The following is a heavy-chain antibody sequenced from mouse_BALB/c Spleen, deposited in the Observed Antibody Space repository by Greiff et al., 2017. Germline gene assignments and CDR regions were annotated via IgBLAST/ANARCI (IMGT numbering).Heavy chain of an antibody. Sequence: EVQLVESGPGLVKPSQSLSLTCTVTGYSITSDYAWNWIRQFPGNKLEWMGYISYSGSTSYNPSLKSRISITRDTSKNQFFLQLNSVTTEDTAIYYCARGGGPFAYWGQGTLVTVSA. CDR1: GYSITSDYA. J-gene: IGHJ3*01. CDR3: ARGGGPFAY. V-gene: IGHV3-2*02. CDR2: ISYSGST.